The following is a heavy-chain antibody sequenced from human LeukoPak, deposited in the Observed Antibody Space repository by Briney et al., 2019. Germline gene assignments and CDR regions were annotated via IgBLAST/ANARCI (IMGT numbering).Heavy chain of an antibody. D-gene: IGHD3-22*01. CDR2: ISYDGNNK. Sequence: GGSLRLSCAASGFTFSSYAMHWVRQAPGKGLEWVAVISYDGNNKYYADSVKGRFTISRDNSKNTLYLQMNSLRAEDTAVYYCARSGGDYYDSISGLLLYFDYWGQGTLVTVSS. CDR1: GFTFSSYA. J-gene: IGHJ4*02. V-gene: IGHV3-30-3*01. CDR3: ARSGGDYYDSISGLLLYFDY.